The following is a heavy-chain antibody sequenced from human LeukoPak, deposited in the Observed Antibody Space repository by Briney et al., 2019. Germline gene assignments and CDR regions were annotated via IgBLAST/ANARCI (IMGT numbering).Heavy chain of an antibody. V-gene: IGHV3-48*02. D-gene: IGHD6-19*01. CDR2: ITGSSTI. Sequence: GGSLRLSCAASGFTFSTYTMNWIRQAPGRGLEWLSYITGSSTIYYADSVKGRFTISRDDAKNSLYLQMDSLGDEDTAVYYCAREAGPLDYWGQGTLVTV. J-gene: IGHJ4*02. CDR3: AREAGPLDY. CDR1: GFTFSTYT.